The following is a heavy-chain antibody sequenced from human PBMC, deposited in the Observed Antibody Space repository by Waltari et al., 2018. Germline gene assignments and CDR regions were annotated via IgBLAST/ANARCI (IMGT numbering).Heavy chain of an antibody. D-gene: IGHD2-21*02. CDR3: TRGLQFAFDF. CDR2: INSASRVI. CDR1: GFNFNIYT. Sequence: EVLLVESGGGLVQPGGSLRLSCTASGFNFNIYTMTWVRQAPGKGLEWVSYINSASRVILYADSVRGRFTISRDNAKNSLFLQMNNLRVEDTALYYCTRGLQFAFDFWGQGTMVSVSS. V-gene: IGHV3-48*01. J-gene: IGHJ3*01.